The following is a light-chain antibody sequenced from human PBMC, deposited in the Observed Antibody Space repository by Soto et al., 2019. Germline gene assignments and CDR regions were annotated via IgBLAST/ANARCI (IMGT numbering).Light chain of an antibody. CDR3: QQYENIPT. Sequence: IQMTQSPSSLSASVGYRLTITCQASQNIKNYLNWYQQTPGRAPQILIYDASNLEAGVPSRFRGSGSGTDFTITISRLQPEDIATYYCQQYENIPTFGQGTRLEIK. J-gene: IGKJ5*01. V-gene: IGKV1-33*01. CDR2: DAS. CDR1: QNIKNY.